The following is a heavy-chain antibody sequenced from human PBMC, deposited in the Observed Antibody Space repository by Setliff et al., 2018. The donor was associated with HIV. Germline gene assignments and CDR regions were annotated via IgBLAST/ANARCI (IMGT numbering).Heavy chain of an antibody. Sequence: ESLKISCTGSGYGFSSYWIGWVRQMPGKGLEWMGIIYPGDSDTRYSPSFQGQVTISADKSINTAYLQWSSLDASDTAIYYCATHMRGGYDAFDIWGQGPAGTGSS. CDR3: ATHMRGGYDAFDI. V-gene: IGHV5-51*01. J-gene: IGHJ3*02. D-gene: IGHD3-16*01. CDR1: GYGFSSYW. CDR2: IYPGDSDT.